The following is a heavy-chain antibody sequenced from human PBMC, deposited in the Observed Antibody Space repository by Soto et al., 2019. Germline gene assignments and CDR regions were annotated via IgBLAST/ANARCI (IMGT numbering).Heavy chain of an antibody. CDR2: ISYDGSNK. V-gene: IGHV3-30*18. J-gene: IGHJ4*02. CDR3: AKVWHYDSSGPNDY. CDR1: GFTFSSYG. D-gene: IGHD3-22*01. Sequence: PGGSLRLSCAASGFTFSSYGMHWVRQAPGKGLEWVAVISYDGSNKYYADSVKGRFTISRDNSKNTLYLQMNSLRAEDTAVYYCAKVWHYDSSGPNDYWGQGXLVTVYS.